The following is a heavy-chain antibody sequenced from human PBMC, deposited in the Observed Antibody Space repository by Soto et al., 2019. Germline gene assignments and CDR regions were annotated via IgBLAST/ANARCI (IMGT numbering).Heavy chain of an antibody. CDR1: GYTFTSYA. Sequence: GASVKVSCKASGYTFTSYAMHWVRQAPGQRLEWMGWINAGNGNTKYSQKFQGRVTITRDTSASTAYMELSSLRSEDTAVYYFARDPQDCSGGSCSYYFDYWGQGTLVTVSS. J-gene: IGHJ4*02. D-gene: IGHD2-15*01. V-gene: IGHV1-3*01. CDR3: ARDPQDCSGGSCSYYFDY. CDR2: INAGNGNT.